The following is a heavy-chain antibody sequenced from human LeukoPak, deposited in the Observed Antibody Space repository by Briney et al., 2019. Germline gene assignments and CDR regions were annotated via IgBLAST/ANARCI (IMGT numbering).Heavy chain of an antibody. Sequence: PGRSLRLSCAASGFTFSSYAMHWVRQAPGKGLEWVAVISYDGSNKYYADSVKGRFTISRDNSKNTLYLQMNSLRAEDTAVYYCASEVLRYFDWSVAWGQGTLVTVSS. J-gene: IGHJ5*02. CDR1: GFTFSSYA. D-gene: IGHD3-9*01. CDR3: ASEVLRYFDWSVA. V-gene: IGHV3-30-3*01. CDR2: ISYDGSNK.